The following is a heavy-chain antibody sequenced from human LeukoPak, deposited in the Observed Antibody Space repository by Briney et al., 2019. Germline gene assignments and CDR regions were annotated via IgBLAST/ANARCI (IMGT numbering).Heavy chain of an antibody. CDR1: GVSFSGYY. Sequence: PSETLSLTCAVYGVSFSGYYWSWIRQPPGKGLEWIGEINHSGSTNYTPSLKSRVTISVDTSKNQFSLKLSSVTAADTAVYYCARVYYYYYMDVWGKGTTVTVSS. V-gene: IGHV4-34*01. J-gene: IGHJ6*03. CDR2: INHSGST. CDR3: ARVYYYYYMDV.